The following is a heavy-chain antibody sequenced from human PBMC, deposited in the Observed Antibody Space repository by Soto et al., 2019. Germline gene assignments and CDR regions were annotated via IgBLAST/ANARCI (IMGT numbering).Heavy chain of an antibody. CDR2: ISAYNGNT. D-gene: IGHD3-10*01. CDR3: ARVTYYYGSGSPQWWFDP. CDR1: GYTFTYCS. Sequence: ASVKVSCKASGYTFTYCSLHWLQQAPGQGLEWMGWISAYNGNTNYAQKLQGRVTMTTDTSTSTAYMELRSLRSDDTAVYYCARVTYYYGSGSPQWWFDPWGQGTLVTVSS. V-gene: IGHV1-18*04. J-gene: IGHJ5*02.